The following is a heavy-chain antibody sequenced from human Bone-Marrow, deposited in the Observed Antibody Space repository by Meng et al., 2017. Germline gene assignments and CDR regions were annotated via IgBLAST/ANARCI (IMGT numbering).Heavy chain of an antibody. Sequence: SVKVSCKASGGTFSSEAISWVRQAPGQGLEWMGGIIPIFGTANYAQKFQGRVTITADESTSTAYMELRSLRSEDTAVYYGATRSNYYGSGSYRDYYYYGMDVWGQGTTVTVSS. D-gene: IGHD3-10*01. CDR2: IIPIFGTA. CDR3: ATRSNYYGSGSYRDYYYYGMDV. CDR1: GGTFSSEA. V-gene: IGHV1-69*13. J-gene: IGHJ6*02.